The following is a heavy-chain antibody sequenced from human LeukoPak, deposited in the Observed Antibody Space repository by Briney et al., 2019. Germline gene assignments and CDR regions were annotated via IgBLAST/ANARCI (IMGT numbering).Heavy chain of an antibody. D-gene: IGHD3-10*01. CDR2: IYYSGST. V-gene: IGHV4-59*01. CDR3: ARVNVLLWFGELLGHYFDY. CDR1: GGSISSYY. Sequence: SETLSLTCTVSGGSISSYYWSWIRQPPGKGLEWIGYIYYSGSTNYNPSLKSRVTISVDTSKNQFSLKLSSVTAADTAVYYCARVNVLLWFGELLGHYFDYWGQGTLVTVSS. J-gene: IGHJ4*02.